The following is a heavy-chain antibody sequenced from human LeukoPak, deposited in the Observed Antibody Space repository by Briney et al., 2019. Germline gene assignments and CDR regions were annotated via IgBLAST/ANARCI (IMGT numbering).Heavy chain of an antibody. CDR1: GFTFNKYA. D-gene: IGHD1-1*01. V-gene: IGHV3-23*01. CDR3: AKNRGGTYKYYVDV. Sequence: PGGSLRLPCAASGFTFNKYAMSWVHQAPGMGLEWLSYVSGSGGATYYADSVKGRFTISRDNSKNTVYLQMGSLRAEDTAVYYCAKNRGGTYKYYVDVWGNGTTVTVSS. J-gene: IGHJ6*03. CDR2: VSGSGGAT.